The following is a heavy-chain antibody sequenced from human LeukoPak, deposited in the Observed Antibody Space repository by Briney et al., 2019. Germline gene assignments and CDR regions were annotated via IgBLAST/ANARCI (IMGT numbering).Heavy chain of an antibody. CDR2: MNPNSGNT. CDR1: GYTFSSYD. CDR3: ARGSASYGPLYYYYYYMDV. D-gene: IGHD5-18*01. J-gene: IGHJ6*03. Sequence: ASVKVSCKASGYTFSSYDINWVRQATGQGLEWMGWMNPNSGNTGYAQKFQGRVTITTNTSISTAYMELSSLTSEDTAVYYCARGSASYGPLYYYYYYMDVWGKGTTVTISS. V-gene: IGHV1-8*03.